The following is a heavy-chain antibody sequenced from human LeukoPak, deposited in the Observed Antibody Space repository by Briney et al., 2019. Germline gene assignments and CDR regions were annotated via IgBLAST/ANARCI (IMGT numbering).Heavy chain of an antibody. CDR2: IRYDGSHE. V-gene: IGHV3-30*02. D-gene: IGHD2/OR15-2a*01. J-gene: IGHJ4*02. CDR3: ARKISMLRDYFDS. Sequence: GGSLRLSCAASGFTFSYSGMHWVRQAPGKGLEWVAFIRYDGSHEYYADSVRGRFTISKDNSKNTLYLQMNSLRAEDTAIYYCARKISMLRDYFDSWGQGTLVTVSS. CDR1: GFTFSYSG.